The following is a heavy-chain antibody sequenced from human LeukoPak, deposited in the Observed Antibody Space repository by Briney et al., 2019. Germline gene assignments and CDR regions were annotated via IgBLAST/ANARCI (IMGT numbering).Heavy chain of an antibody. V-gene: IGHV4-4*07. CDR1: DDSISNYY. J-gene: IGHJ6*03. CDR2: IYTSGSA. Sequence: SETLSLTCTVSDDSISNYYWSWLRQPAGKGLEWIGRIYTSGSANYNPSLKSRVTISVDTSKNQFSLKLSSVTAADTAVYYCARDSNLRYFDWLSPGYYYYYYMDVWGKGTTVTISS. D-gene: IGHD3-9*01. CDR3: ARDSNLRYFDWLSPGYYYYYYMDV.